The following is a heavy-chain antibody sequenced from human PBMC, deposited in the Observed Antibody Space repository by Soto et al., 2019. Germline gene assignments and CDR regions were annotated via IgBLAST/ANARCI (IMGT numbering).Heavy chain of an antibody. D-gene: IGHD6-19*01. CDR3: ARDRSVAGSNYDAFDI. V-gene: IGHV4-59*01. Sequence: SLTCTVSGGSISSYYWSWIRQPPGKGLEWIGYIYYSGSTNYNPSLKSRVTISVDTSKNQFSLKLSSVTAADTAVYYCARDRSVAGSNYDAFDIWGQGTMVTVSS. CDR2: IYYSGST. J-gene: IGHJ3*02. CDR1: GGSISSYY.